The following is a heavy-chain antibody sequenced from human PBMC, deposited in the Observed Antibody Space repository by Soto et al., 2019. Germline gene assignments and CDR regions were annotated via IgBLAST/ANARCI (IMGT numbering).Heavy chain of an antibody. Sequence: PSETLSLTCAVHGGSFSGYYWSWIRQPPGKGLEWIGEINHSGSTNYNPSLKSRVTISVDTSKNQFSLKLSSVTAADTAVYYCARVGAAAGRKGGWFDPWGQGTLVTVSS. CDR3: ARVGAAAGRKGGWFDP. D-gene: IGHD6-13*01. CDR1: GGSFSGYY. CDR2: INHSGST. J-gene: IGHJ5*02. V-gene: IGHV4-34*01.